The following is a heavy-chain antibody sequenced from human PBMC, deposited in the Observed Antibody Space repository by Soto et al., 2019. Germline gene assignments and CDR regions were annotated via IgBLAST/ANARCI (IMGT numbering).Heavy chain of an antibody. CDR1: GFTFSNAW. Sequence: EVQLVESGGGLVKPGGSLRLSCAASGFTFSNAWMSWVRQAPGKGLEWVGRIKSKTDGGTTDYAAPVKGRFTISRDDSKNPLYLKMNSLKTEDTAVYYCTTATTVTPKRVYYMDVGGKGTTVTVSS. CDR3: TTATTVTPKRVYYMDV. CDR2: IKSKTDGGTT. D-gene: IGHD4-17*01. J-gene: IGHJ6*03. V-gene: IGHV3-15*01.